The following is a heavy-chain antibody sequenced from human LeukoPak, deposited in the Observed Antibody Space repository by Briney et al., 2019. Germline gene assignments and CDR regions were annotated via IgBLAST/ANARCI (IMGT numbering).Heavy chain of an antibody. J-gene: IGHJ4*02. CDR3: ARGGITGTNDY. Sequence: GASVKVSCKASGYTFTGYSIYWVRQTPGQKLEWMGWINPKTGTANSAQKFQGRVTMTRDMSTSTVYMELSSLRSEDTAVYYCARGGITGTNDYWGQGTLVTVSS. CDR2: INPKTGTA. CDR1: GYTFTGYS. D-gene: IGHD1-20*01. V-gene: IGHV1-2*02.